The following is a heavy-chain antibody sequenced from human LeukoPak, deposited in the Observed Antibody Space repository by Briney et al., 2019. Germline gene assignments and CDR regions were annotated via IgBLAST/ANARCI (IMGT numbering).Heavy chain of an antibody. CDR3: TSRNYYGSGSYYTTFDY. CDR1: GFTFSSYA. CDR2: ISGSGGST. J-gene: IGHJ4*02. V-gene: IGHV3-23*01. D-gene: IGHD3-10*01. Sequence: GGSLRLSCAASGFTFSSYAMSWVRQAPGKGLEWVSAISGSGGSTYYADSVKGRFTISRDDSKNTAYLQMNSLKTEDTAVYYCTSRNYYGSGSYYTTFDYWGQGTLVTVSS.